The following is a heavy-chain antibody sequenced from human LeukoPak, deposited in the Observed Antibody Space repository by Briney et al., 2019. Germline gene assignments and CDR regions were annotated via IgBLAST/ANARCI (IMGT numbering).Heavy chain of an antibody. CDR1: GFTFSSYG. Sequence: GGSLRLSCAASGFTFSSYGMHWVRQAPGKGLEWVAVISYDGSNKYYADSVKGRFTISRDNSKNTLYLQMNSLRAEDTAVYYCAKDSGLLWFGELSFYYYYMDVWGKGTTVTISS. D-gene: IGHD3-10*01. V-gene: IGHV3-30*18. J-gene: IGHJ6*03. CDR2: ISYDGSNK. CDR3: AKDSGLLWFGELSFYYYYMDV.